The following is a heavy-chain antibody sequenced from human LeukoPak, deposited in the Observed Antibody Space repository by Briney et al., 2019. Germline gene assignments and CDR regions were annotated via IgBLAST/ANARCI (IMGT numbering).Heavy chain of an antibody. Sequence: ASVKVSCKASGYTFTSYYMHCVRQAPGQGLEWMGIINPSGGSTSYAQKFQGRVTMTRDTSTSTVYMELSSLRSEDTAVYSCAHWGRSSVLDYWGQGTLVTVSS. J-gene: IGHJ4*02. CDR2: INPSGGST. CDR3: AHWGRSSVLDY. D-gene: IGHD6-6*01. V-gene: IGHV1-46*01. CDR1: GYTFTSYY.